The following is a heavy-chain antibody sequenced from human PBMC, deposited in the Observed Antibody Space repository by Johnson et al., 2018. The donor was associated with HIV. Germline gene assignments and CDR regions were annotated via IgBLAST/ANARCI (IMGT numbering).Heavy chain of an antibody. D-gene: IGHD3-22*01. CDR3: AKDRPIAPFDI. V-gene: IGHV3-33*06. CDR2: IWYDGSNK. J-gene: IGHJ3*02. Sequence: QVQLVESGGGLVQPGGSLRLSCAASGFTFSSYGMHWVRQAPGKGLEWVAVIWYDGSNKYYADSVKGRFTISRDNSKNTLYLQMNSLRAEDTAVYYCAKDRPIAPFDIWGQGTMVTVSA. CDR1: GFTFSSYG.